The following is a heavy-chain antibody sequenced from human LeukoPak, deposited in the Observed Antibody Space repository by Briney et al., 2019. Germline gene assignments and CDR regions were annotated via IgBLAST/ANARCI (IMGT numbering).Heavy chain of an antibody. D-gene: IGHD4-23*01. CDR1: GYTFTSYG. CDR2: ISAYNGNT. Sequence: ASVKVSCKASGYTFTSYGISWVRQAPGQGLEWMGWISAYNGNTNYAQKLQGRVTMTTDTSTSTAYMELRSLRSDDTAVYYCARDGRTTVVTPGDWFDPWGQGTLVTVSS. J-gene: IGHJ5*02. CDR3: ARDGRTTVVTPGDWFDP. V-gene: IGHV1-18*01.